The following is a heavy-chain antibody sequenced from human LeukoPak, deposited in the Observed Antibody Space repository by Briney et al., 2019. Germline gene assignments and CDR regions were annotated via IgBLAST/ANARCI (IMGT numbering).Heavy chain of an antibody. CDR3: AKDLGPGSMTTSPGFDY. CDR2: INSDGSST. D-gene: IGHD5-24*01. V-gene: IGHV3-74*01. J-gene: IGHJ4*02. Sequence: GGSLRLSFAASGFTFSGYWIHWVRQAPGKGLVWVSRINSDGSSTSYADSVKGRFTISRDNAKTSLYLQMNSLRAEDTALYYCAKDLGPGSMTTSPGFDYWGQGTLVTVSS. CDR1: GFTFSGYW.